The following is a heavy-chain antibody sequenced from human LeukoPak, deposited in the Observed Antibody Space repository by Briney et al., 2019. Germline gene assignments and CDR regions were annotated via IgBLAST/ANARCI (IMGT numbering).Heavy chain of an antibody. CDR1: GFNFSIYA. J-gene: IGHJ4*02. D-gene: IGHD3-22*01. CDR3: AKDHGDSGYYPVDY. V-gene: IGHV3-23*01. CDR2: ISASGATT. Sequence: GGSLRLSCAASGFNFSIYAMSWVRQAPGRGLQWVSGISASGATTYYADSLKGRFTVSRDISKNTLYLQMNSLRAEDTAVYYCAKDHGDSGYYPVDYWGQGTLVTVSS.